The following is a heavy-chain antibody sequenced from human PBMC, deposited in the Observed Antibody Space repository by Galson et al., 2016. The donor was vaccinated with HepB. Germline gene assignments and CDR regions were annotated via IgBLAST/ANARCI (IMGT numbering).Heavy chain of an antibody. CDR1: GYTFTTSG. CDR2: ISTYSGNT. CDR3: ARDVQYRFDS. D-gene: IGHD2/OR15-2a*01. J-gene: IGHJ4*02. V-gene: IGHV1-18*01. Sequence: SVKVSCKASGYTFTTSGISWVRQAPGQGLEWMGWISTYSGNTKYARKFQGGLTLTTDSSTTTAYMELRSLRFDDTALYYCARDVQYRFDSWGQGTLVTVSP.